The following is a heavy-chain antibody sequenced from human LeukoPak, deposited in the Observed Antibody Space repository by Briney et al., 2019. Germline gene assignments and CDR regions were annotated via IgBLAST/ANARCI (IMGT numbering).Heavy chain of an antibody. Sequence: ASVKVSGKASGYTFTGYYMHWVRRAPAQGLEWMGWINPNSDGINYAQKFQGRVTMTRDTSISTAYMELSRLRSDDTAVYYCAGAGGVIDYWGQGTLVTVS. V-gene: IGHV1-2*02. CDR3: AGAGGVIDY. D-gene: IGHD4-23*01. J-gene: IGHJ4*02. CDR1: GYTFTGYY. CDR2: INPNSDGI.